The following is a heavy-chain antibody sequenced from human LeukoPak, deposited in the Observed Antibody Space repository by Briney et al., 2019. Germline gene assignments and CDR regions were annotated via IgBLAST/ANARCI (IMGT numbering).Heavy chain of an antibody. J-gene: IGHJ6*02. Sequence: ASVKVSCKASGYTFTSYYMHWVRQAPGQGLEWMGGIIPIFGTANYAQKFQGRVTITADESTSTAYMELSSLRSEDTAVYYCARESDIAARRGVGYYYYGMDVWGQGTTVTVSS. CDR2: IIPIFGTA. V-gene: IGHV1-69*13. CDR1: GYTFTSYY. D-gene: IGHD6-6*01. CDR3: ARESDIAARRGVGYYYYGMDV.